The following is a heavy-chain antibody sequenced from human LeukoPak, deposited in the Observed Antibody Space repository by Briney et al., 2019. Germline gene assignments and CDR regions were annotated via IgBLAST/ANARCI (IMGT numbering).Heavy chain of an antibody. CDR3: ARDLSGGGLDY. CDR2: ISNNGGTT. D-gene: IGHD3-10*01. J-gene: IGHJ4*02. V-gene: IGHV3-64*01. Sequence: PGGSLRLSCAASGFTFRNYYIHWVRQAPGKELEYVSVISNNGGTTYYANSVKGRFTISRDNSKNTVYLQMGSLRADDMAVYYCARDLSGGGLDYWGQGTLVTVSS. CDR1: GFTFRNYY.